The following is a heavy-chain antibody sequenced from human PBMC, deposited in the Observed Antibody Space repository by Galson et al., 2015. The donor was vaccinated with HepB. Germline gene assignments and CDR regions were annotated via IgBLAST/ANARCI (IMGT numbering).Heavy chain of an antibody. CDR2: TYYRSKWYN. V-gene: IGHV6-1*01. J-gene: IGHJ6*02. Sequence: CAISGDSVSSNSAAWNWIRQSPSRGLEWLGRTYYRSKWYNDYAVSVKSRITINPDTSKNQFSLQLNSVTPEDTAVYYCARDAGRELPRGAYGMDVWGQGTTVTVSS. CDR1: GDSVSSNSAA. D-gene: IGHD1-7*01. CDR3: ARDAGRELPRGAYGMDV.